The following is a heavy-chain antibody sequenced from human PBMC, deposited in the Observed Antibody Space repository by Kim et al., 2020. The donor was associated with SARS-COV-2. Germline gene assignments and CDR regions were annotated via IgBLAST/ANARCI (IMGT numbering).Heavy chain of an antibody. Sequence: GGSLRLSCTISGVDITNAWMSWVRQAPGKGLEWVGRIKGKSEAGATDYAAAVRGRFTISRAESKNTLYLQMNGVRSEDTALYYCTTETHWNTYSF. CDR3: TTETHWNTYSF. CDR1: GVDITNAW. V-gene: IGHV3-15*01. J-gene: IGHJ3*01. D-gene: IGHD1-1*01. CDR2: IKGKSEAGAT.